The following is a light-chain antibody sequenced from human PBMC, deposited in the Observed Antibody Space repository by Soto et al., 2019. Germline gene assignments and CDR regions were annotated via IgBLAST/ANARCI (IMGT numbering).Light chain of an antibody. V-gene: IGKV3-15*01. CDR1: QSVSSN. CDR2: GAS. J-gene: IGKJ5*01. CDR3: QPYSNWPPYT. Sequence: IVVSQSAATLSVSPGERATLSCRASQSVSSNLAWYQQKPGQAPRLLMYGASTRATGVPARFSGSGSGTEFTLTISSLQSEDFAVYYCQPYSNWPPYTFGQGTRLEI.